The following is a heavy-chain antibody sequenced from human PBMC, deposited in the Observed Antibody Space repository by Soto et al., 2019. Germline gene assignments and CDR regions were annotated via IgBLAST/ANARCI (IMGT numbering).Heavy chain of an antibody. V-gene: IGHV3-30-3*01. CDR1: GFTFSTYA. CDR2: ISSGGNNK. Sequence: QVQLVESGGGVVQPGRSLRLSCAASGFTFSTYAMYWVRQAPGRGLEWVAVISSGGNNKYYADSVKGRFTVSRDNSKKTLDLQMNSLRAEDTAVYYCARLKMGTGSSTDYWGQGTLVTVSS. J-gene: IGHJ4*02. D-gene: IGHD7-27*01. CDR3: ARLKMGTGSSTDY.